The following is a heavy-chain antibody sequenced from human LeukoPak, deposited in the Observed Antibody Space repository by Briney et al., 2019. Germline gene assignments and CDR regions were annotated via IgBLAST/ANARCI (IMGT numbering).Heavy chain of an antibody. CDR2: IKQDGSEK. CDR1: GFTFNNAW. CDR3: AREEYSGYDFFDY. V-gene: IGHV3-7*03. D-gene: IGHD5-12*01. Sequence: GGSLRLSCAASGFTFNNAWMSWVRQAPGKGLEWVANIKQDGSEKYYVDSVKGRFTISRDNAKNSLYLQMNSLRAENTAVYYCAREEYSGYDFFDYWGQGTLVTVSS. J-gene: IGHJ4*02.